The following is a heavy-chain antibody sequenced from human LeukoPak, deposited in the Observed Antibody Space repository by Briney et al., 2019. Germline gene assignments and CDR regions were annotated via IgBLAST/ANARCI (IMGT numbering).Heavy chain of an antibody. J-gene: IGHJ3*02. V-gene: IGHV1-24*01. CDR3: ATAFHPAVPYAFDI. CDR2: FDPEDGET. D-gene: IGHD2-2*01. Sequence: ASVKVSCKVSGYTLTELSMHWVRQAPGKGLEWMGGFDPEDGETIYAQKFQGRVTMTEDTSTDTAYMELSSLRSEDTAVYYCATAFHPAVPYAFDIWGQGTMVTVSS. CDR1: GYTLTELS.